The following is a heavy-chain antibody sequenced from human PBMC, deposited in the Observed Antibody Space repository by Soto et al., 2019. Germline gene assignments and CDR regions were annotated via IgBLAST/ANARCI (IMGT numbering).Heavy chain of an antibody. J-gene: IGHJ6*02. CDR1: GGSVSSGSYY. D-gene: IGHD1-1*01. CDR2: IYYSGST. CDR3: ARDQLGLGNYYYGMDV. V-gene: IGHV4-61*01. Sequence: SETLSLTCTVSGGSVSSGSYYWSWIRQPPGKGLEWIGYIYYSGSTNYNPSLKSRVTISVDTSKNQFSLKLSSVTAADTAVYYCARDQLGLGNYYYGMDVWGQGTTVTVSS.